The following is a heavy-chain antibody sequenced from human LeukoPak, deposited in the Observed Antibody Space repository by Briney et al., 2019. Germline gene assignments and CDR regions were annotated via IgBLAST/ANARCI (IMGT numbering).Heavy chain of an antibody. CDR1: GFTFSSHA. V-gene: IGHV3-30-3*01. Sequence: EGSLRLSCAASGFTFSSHAMVWVRQAPGKGLEWVSFISHDGSESFHTESVKGRFTISRDNFKNTVDLQVSGLKKEDTAVYYCARDWGQRGVGATLANWGQGTLVIVSS. D-gene: IGHD1-26*01. CDR3: ARDWGQRGVGATLAN. J-gene: IGHJ4*02. CDR2: ISHDGSES.